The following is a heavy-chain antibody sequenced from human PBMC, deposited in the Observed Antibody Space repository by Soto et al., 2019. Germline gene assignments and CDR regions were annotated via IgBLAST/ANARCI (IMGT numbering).Heavy chain of an antibody. D-gene: IGHD1-26*01. CDR2: ISWNSASI. J-gene: IGHJ4*02. CDR1: GFTFDDYA. CDR3: ARDGGSGIVSFTALDF. V-gene: IGHV3-9*01. Sequence: EVQLVESGGGLVQPGRSMRLSCAASGFTFDDYAMHWVRQVPGKGLEWVSGISWNSASIGYADSVKGRFTISRDNAKNSLYLQMNSLRAGDTALYYCARDGGSGIVSFTALDFWGQGILVTVSS.